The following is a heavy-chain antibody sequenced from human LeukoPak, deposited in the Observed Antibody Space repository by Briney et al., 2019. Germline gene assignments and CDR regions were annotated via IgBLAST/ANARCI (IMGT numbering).Heavy chain of an antibody. CDR1: GGSISSSSYY. Sequence: SETLSLTCTVSGGSISSSSYYWGWIRQPPGKGLEWIGSIYYSGSTYYNPSLKSRVTISVDTSKNQFSLKLSSVTAADTAVYYCARIGYYDSGDYFDYWGQGTLVTVSS. CDR2: IYYSGST. J-gene: IGHJ4*02. V-gene: IGHV4-39*07. D-gene: IGHD3-22*01. CDR3: ARIGYYDSGDYFDY.